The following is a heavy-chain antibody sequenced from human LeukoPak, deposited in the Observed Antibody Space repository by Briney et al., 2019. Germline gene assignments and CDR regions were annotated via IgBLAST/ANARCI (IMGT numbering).Heavy chain of an antibody. V-gene: IGHV3-53*01. D-gene: IGHD4-23*01. CDR3: ARRGDGGRSFDY. J-gene: IGHJ4*02. CDR1: GFTFSSYW. CDR2: IYSSGST. Sequence: GGSLRLSCEASGFTFSSYWMTWVRQAPGKGLEWVSLIYSSGSTYYADSVKGRFTISRDNSKNTLYLQVNSLRAEDTAVYYCARRGDGGRSFDYWGQGTLVTVSS.